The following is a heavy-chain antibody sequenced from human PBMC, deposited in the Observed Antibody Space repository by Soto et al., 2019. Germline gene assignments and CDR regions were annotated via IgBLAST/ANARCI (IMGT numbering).Heavy chain of an antibody. CDR1: GDSIISSDFY. J-gene: IGHJ5*02. V-gene: IGHV4-39*01. Sequence: SETLSLTCTVSGDSIISSDFYWAWVRQPPGKGLEWIGSIFYLGSSYYNPSLKSRVTMSVDTSKNQFSLRLRSVTAADTALYFCARHSLALRKNNWFDPWGRESWSPSPQ. CDR2: IFYLGSS. D-gene: IGHD3-3*02. CDR3: ARHSLALRKNNWFDP.